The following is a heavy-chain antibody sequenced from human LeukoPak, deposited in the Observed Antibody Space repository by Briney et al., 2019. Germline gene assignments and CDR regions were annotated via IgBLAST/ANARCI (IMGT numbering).Heavy chain of an antibody. CDR2: ISWNSGSI. CDR1: GFTFDDYA. V-gene: IGHV3-9*01. CDR3: AKSPVGEGDSYFDY. J-gene: IGHJ4*02. D-gene: IGHD3-16*01. Sequence: PGGSLRLTCAASGFTFDDYAMHWVRQAPGKGLEWVSGISWNSGSIGYADSVKGRFTISRDNAKNSLYLQMNSLRAEDTALYYCAKSPVGEGDSYFDYWGQGTLVTVSS.